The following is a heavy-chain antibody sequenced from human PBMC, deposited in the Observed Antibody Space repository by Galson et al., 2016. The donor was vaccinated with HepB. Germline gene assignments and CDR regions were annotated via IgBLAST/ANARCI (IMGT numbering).Heavy chain of an antibody. D-gene: IGHD3-10*01. CDR1: GFSLNTDGLA. CDR3: AHSARGLSNY. J-gene: IGHJ1*01. V-gene: IGHV2-5*02. Sequence: PALVKPTQTLTLTCTFSGFSLNTDGLAVGWVRQPPGKAPEWLALLYWDDDKRYTPSLKNRLTIPKDTSGNLVVLTMTDLDPMDTATYFCAHSARGLSNYWGQGILVTVSS. CDR2: LYWDDDK.